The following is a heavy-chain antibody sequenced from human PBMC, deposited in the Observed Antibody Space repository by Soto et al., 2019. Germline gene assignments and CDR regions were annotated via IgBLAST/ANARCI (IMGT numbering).Heavy chain of an antibody. Sequence: QVQLVESGGGVVQPGRSLRLSCTASRFTFNNYGMHWVRQAPGKGLEWVAVISYDGSNKFYADSVKGRFTISRENSKDTLYLQRNSLRAEDTAVYYCAKAGGSRDYGHWYFDLWGRGALVTVSS. CDR2: ISYDGSNK. D-gene: IGHD3-22*01. CDR3: AKAGGSRDYGHWYFDL. CDR1: RFTFNNYG. J-gene: IGHJ2*01. V-gene: IGHV3-30*18.